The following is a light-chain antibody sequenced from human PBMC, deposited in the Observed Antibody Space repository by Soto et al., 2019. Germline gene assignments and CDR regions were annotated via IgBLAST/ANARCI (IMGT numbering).Light chain of an antibody. J-gene: IGKJ4*01. Sequence: EIVLTQSPATLSLSPGERATLSCRASQNIGRYLAWYQQTPGQVPRLLIYDVSDRATGIPARFSGSGSGTDFTLTISILEPEDFAVYFCQQRMSWPLTFGGGTKVESK. CDR3: QQRMSWPLT. CDR1: QNIGRY. V-gene: IGKV3-11*01. CDR2: DVS.